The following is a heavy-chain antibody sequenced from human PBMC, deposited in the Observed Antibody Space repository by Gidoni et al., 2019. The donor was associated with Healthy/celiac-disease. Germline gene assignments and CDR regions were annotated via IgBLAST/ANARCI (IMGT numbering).Heavy chain of an antibody. CDR3: ARVIESATVDAFDI. V-gene: IGHV3-53*01. CDR2: IYSGGST. Sequence: EVPLVESGGGLLQPGGSLRLSCAAAGFTRSSNYRSWVRQAPGKGLEWVSVIYSGGSTYYADSVKGRFTISRDNSKNTLYLQMNSLRAEDTAVYYCARVIESATVDAFDIWGQGTMVTVSS. CDR1: GFTRSSNY. J-gene: IGHJ3*02. D-gene: IGHD4-17*01.